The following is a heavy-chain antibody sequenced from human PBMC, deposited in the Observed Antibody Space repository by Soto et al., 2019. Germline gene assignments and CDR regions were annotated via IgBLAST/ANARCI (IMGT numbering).Heavy chain of an antibody. CDR1: GFTFGYYW. CDR3: AKAQWLLVGDYFDS. D-gene: IGHD3-22*01. Sequence: GGSLRLSCAASGFTFGYYWMSWVRQAPGKGLEWLATIKWDASEKKYVDSVKGRLTMSRDNAKNSVYLQMDSLRAEDTAVYYCAKAQWLLVGDYFDSWGQGTLVTVSS. CDR2: IKWDASEK. J-gene: IGHJ4*02. V-gene: IGHV3-7*01.